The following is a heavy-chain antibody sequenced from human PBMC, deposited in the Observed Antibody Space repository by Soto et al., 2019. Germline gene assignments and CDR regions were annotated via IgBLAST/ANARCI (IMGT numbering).Heavy chain of an antibody. V-gene: IGHV3-48*01. J-gene: IGHJ1*01. CDR2: ISSSSSTI. D-gene: IGHD6-13*01. Sequence: GGSLRLSCAASGFTFSSYSMNWVRQAPGKGLEWVSYISSSSSTIYYADSVKGRFTISRDNAKNSLYQQMNSLRAEDKDVYYCAGDLSMAQAGPEYLQHWGKGTQVVVSS. CDR3: AGDLSMAQAGPEYLQH. CDR1: GFTFSSYS.